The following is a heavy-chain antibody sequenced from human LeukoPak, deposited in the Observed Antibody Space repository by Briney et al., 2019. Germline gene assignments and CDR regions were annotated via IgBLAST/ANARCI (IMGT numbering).Heavy chain of an antibody. CDR2: ISYDGSNK. CDR3: ARDKGPYASSGLDY. Sequence: GRSLRLSCAASGFTFSSYAMHWVRQAPGKGLEWVAVISYDGSNKYYADSVKGRFTISRDNSKNTLYLQMNSLRAEDTAVYYCARDKGPYASSGLDYWGQGTLVTVSS. D-gene: IGHD6-25*01. V-gene: IGHV3-30-3*01. J-gene: IGHJ4*02. CDR1: GFTFSSYA.